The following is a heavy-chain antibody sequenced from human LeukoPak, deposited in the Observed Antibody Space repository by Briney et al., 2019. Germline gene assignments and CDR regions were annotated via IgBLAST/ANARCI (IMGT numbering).Heavy chain of an antibody. D-gene: IGHD3-3*01. Sequence: GSLRLSCAVSGFTFRSYGMHWVRQAPGKGLEWLAVISYEATNKFYTDSVKGRFTISRDNSKNTLYLQMNSLRAEDTAVYYCAKAPNYDFWSGYHMDVWGKGTTVTIFS. CDR3: AKAPNYDFWSGYHMDV. V-gene: IGHV3-30*18. J-gene: IGHJ6*03. CDR1: GFTFRSYG. CDR2: ISYEATNK.